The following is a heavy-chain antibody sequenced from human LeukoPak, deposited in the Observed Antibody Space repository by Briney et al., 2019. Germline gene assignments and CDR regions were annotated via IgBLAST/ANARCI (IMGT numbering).Heavy chain of an antibody. J-gene: IGHJ3*02. V-gene: IGHV4-59*01. Sequence: SETLSLTCTVSGGSISSYYWSWIRQPPGKGLEWIGYIYYSGNTNYNPSLKSRVTISVDTSKNQFSLKLSSVTAADTAVYYCARAIKQRWLQLGGRRYNDAFDIWGQGTMVTVSS. D-gene: IGHD5-24*01. CDR1: GGSISSYY. CDR3: ARAIKQRWLQLGGRRYNDAFDI. CDR2: IYYSGNT.